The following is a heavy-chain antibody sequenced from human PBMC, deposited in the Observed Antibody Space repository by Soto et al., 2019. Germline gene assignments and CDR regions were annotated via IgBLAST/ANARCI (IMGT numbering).Heavy chain of an antibody. CDR1: GYTFTSYD. CDR3: ARVRGGYDFWSGYHYYYYGMDV. V-gene: IGHV1-8*01. J-gene: IGHJ6*02. CDR2: MNPNSGNT. Sequence: ASVKVSCKASGYTFTSYDINWVRQATGQGLEWMGWMNPNSGNTGYAQKFQGRVTMTRNTSISTAYMELSSLRSEDTAVYYCARVRGGYDFWSGYHYYYYGMDVWGQGTTVTVSS. D-gene: IGHD3-3*01.